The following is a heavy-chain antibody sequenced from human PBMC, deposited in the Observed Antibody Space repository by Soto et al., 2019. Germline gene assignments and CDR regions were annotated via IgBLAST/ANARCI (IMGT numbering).Heavy chain of an antibody. CDR2: ISGSGGST. D-gene: IGHD2-2*01. CDR1: GFTFSSYA. CDR3: ANTGRDCSSTSCYVHKFDY. J-gene: IGHJ4*02. V-gene: IGHV3-23*01. Sequence: GGSLRLSCAASGFTFSSYAMSWVRQAPGKGLEWVSAISGSGGSTYYADSVKGRFTISRDNSKNTLYLQMNSLRAEDTAVYYCANTGRDCSSTSCYVHKFDYWGQGTLVTVSS.